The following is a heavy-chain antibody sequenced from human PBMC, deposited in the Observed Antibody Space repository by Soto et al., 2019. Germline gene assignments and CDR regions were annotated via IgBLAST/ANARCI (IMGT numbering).Heavy chain of an antibody. CDR2: ISSYVVNY. CDR3: ARGGAWTPEGLGS. Sequence: ESGGGVVQPGRSLRLSCAASGFTFSSFAMHWVRQAPGKGREWLAVISSYVVNYYYAGSVKERFTISRDNSKNRLYLQMNSLRNEATAVYYCARGGAWTPEGLGSGGQGTLVTVSS. V-gene: IGHV3-30-3*01. CDR1: GFTFSSFA. D-gene: IGHD2-15*01. J-gene: IGHJ4*02.